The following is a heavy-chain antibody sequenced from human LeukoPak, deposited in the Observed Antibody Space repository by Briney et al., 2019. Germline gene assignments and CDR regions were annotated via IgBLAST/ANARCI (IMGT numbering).Heavy chain of an antibody. J-gene: IGHJ3*02. D-gene: IGHD6-13*01. CDR3: ATDIPSIAAAFDAFDI. V-gene: IGHV1-18*01. Sequence: ASVKVSCKASGYTFTSYGISWVRQAPGQGLEWMGWISGYNGNTKYAQKFQARVTLTTDTSTSTAYMELWSLRSDDTALYYCATDIPSIAAAFDAFDIWGQGTMVTVSS. CDR1: GYTFTSYG. CDR2: ISGYNGNT.